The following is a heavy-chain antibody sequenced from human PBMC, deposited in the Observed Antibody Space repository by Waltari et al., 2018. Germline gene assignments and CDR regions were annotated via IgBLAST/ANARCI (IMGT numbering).Heavy chain of an antibody. CDR3: TVIPGSVGFDY. CDR1: GFTFSGSA. V-gene: IGHV3-73*02. CDR2: IRSKANSYAT. Sequence: EVQLVESGGGLVQPGGSLKLSCAASGFTFSGSAMHWVRQASGKGLEWVGRIRSKANSYATAYAASVKGRFTISRDDSKNTAYLQMNSLKTEDTAVYYCTVIPGSVGFDYWGQGTLVTVSS. D-gene: IGHD3-10*01. J-gene: IGHJ4*02.